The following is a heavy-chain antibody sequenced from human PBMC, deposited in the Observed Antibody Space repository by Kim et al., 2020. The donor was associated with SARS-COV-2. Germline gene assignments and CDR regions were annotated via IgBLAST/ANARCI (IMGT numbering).Heavy chain of an antibody. D-gene: IGHD6-19*01. J-gene: IGHJ4*02. CDR3: ARGYSSGRSDY. CDR2: IFYSGST. CDR1: GGSISNNY. V-gene: IGHV4-59*01. Sequence: SETLSLTCTVSGGSISNNYWSWIRQPPGKGLEWIGYIFYSGSTNYNPSLKSRVTISVDTSKNQFSLKLSSVTAADTAVYYCARGYSSGRSDYWGQGTLVTVSP.